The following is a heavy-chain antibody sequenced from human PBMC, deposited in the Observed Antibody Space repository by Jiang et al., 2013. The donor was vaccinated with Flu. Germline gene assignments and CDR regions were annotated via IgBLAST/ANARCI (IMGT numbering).Heavy chain of an antibody. CDR3: ARDKGDYVWFDP. V-gene: IGHV6-1*01. CDR2: TYYRSKWYN. D-gene: IGHD4-17*01. J-gene: IGHJ5*02. Sequence: GLEWLGRTYYRSKWYNDYAVSVKSRITINPDTSKNQFSLQLNSVTPEDTAVYYCARDKGDYVWFDPWGQGTLVTVSS.